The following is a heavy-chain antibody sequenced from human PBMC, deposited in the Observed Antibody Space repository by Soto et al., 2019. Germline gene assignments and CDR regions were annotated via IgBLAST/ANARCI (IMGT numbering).Heavy chain of an antibody. D-gene: IGHD3-16*01. Sequence: EVQLVQSGAEVKKPGESLKISCKGSGYNFTTYWIGWVRQMPGKGLEWMGIIYPRDSDTRYSPSFQGQVTISADKSISTAYLQWSSLKASDTAMYYCASQDWGCGWYFDLWGRGTLVTVSS. CDR1: GYNFTTYW. J-gene: IGHJ2*01. CDR2: IYPRDSDT. V-gene: IGHV5-51*01. CDR3: ASQDWGCGWYFDL.